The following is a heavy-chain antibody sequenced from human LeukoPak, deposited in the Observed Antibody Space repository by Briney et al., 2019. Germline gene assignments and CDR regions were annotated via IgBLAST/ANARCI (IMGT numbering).Heavy chain of an antibody. Sequence: PGGSLRLSCAASGFTFSSYSMNWVRQAPGKGLEWVSAISGSGGSTYYADSVKGRFTISRDNSKNTLYLQMNSLRAEDTAVYYCAKDWSMNTHHCSGGSCYCYWGQGTLVTVSS. D-gene: IGHD2-15*01. V-gene: IGHV3-23*01. J-gene: IGHJ4*02. CDR2: ISGSGGST. CDR1: GFTFSSYS. CDR3: AKDWSMNTHHCSGGSCYCY.